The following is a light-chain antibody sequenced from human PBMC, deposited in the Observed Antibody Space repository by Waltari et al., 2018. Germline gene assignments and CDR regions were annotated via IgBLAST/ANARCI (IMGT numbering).Light chain of an antibody. CDR1: SGHSTNV. J-gene: IGLJ3*02. CDR3: QTGGHGTWV. Sequence: QLVLTQSPSASASLGASVKLTCPLSSGHSTNVIAWLQKRPEKGPRYLMKVNSDGSHNKGDEIPDRFSGSSSGAERYLTISSLQSEDEADYYCQTGGHGTWVFGGGTK. CDR2: VNSDGSH. V-gene: IGLV4-69*01.